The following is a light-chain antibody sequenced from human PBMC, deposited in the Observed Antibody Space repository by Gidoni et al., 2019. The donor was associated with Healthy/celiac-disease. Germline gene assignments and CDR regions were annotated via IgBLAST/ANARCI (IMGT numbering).Light chain of an antibody. Sequence: EIVFTQSPGTLSLSPGERATLSCRASQSVSSSYLAWYQQKPGQAPRLLIYGASSRATGIPDRFSGSGSGTDFTLTISRLEPEDFAVYYCQQYGSSPDTFGQXTKLEIK. V-gene: IGKV3-20*01. CDR3: QQYGSSPDT. CDR1: QSVSSSY. J-gene: IGKJ2*01. CDR2: GAS.